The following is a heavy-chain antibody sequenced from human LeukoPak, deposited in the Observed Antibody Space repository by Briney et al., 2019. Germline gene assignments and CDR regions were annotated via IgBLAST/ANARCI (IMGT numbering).Heavy chain of an antibody. CDR2: IYYSGST. D-gene: IGHD3-22*01. CDR3: ARLGDYYDSSGYYYYMDV. V-gene: IGHV4-59*01. J-gene: IGHJ6*03. CDR1: GGSISSYY. Sequence: SETLSLTCTVSGGSISSYYWSWIRQPPGKGLEWIGYIYYSGSTNYNPSLKSRVTISVDTSKNQFSLKLSSVTAADTAVYYCARLGDYYDSSGYYYYMDVWGKGTTVTVSS.